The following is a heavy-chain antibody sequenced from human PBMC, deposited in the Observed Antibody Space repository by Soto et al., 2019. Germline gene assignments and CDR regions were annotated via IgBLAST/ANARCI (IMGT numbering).Heavy chain of an antibody. Sequence: SETLSLTCAVYGGSFSGYYWSWIRQPPGKGLEWIGEINHSGSTNYNPSLKSRVTISVDTSKNQFSLKLSSVTAADTAVYYCARDRDYYYYYYGMDVWGQGTTVT. J-gene: IGHJ6*02. V-gene: IGHV4-34*01. D-gene: IGHD3-10*01. CDR2: INHSGST. CDR1: GGSFSGYY. CDR3: ARDRDYYYYYYGMDV.